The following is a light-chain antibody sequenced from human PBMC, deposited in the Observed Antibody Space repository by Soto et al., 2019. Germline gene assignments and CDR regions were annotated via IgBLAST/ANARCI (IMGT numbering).Light chain of an antibody. CDR2: TAS. Sequence: DIPITPSQSALSASVGDRVTITCRARQGIRYDLAWYQQKPGKDPKLLIYTASSLERGVPSRFSGSGFGTDGTLTVNSLQPEDFGTYYCLQHNCYPWTFCQGTKVEVE. CDR3: LQHNCYPWT. V-gene: IGKV1-17*01. J-gene: IGKJ1*01. CDR1: QGIRYD.